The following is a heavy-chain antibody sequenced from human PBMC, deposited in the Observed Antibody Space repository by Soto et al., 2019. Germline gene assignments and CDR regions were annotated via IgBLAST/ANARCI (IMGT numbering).Heavy chain of an antibody. Sequence: QLQLKESGPGLVKPSETLSLTCTVSRGSIQSSTYYWGWIRQPPGKGLDWIGPVYYNGSPYFNPSLKSRLTLSADPSQNKYSLRLAYVTAADTTVYYCARQTYLTYFDIWGQGTMDTVSS. V-gene: IGHV4-39*01. J-gene: IGHJ3*02. CDR2: VYYNGSP. CDR3: ARQTYLTYFDI. CDR1: RGSIQSSTYY. D-gene: IGHD3-16*01.